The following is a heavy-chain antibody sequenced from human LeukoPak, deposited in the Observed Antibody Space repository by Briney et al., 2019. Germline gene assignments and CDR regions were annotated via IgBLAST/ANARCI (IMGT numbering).Heavy chain of an antibody. CDR1: GFTLSSSE. V-gene: IGHV3-48*03. CDR2: IAVDDTK. J-gene: IGHJ3*02. Sequence: GGSLRLSCAASGFTLSSSEMNWVRQAPGKGLEWVSFIAVDDTKYYADSVKGRFTISRDSAKNTLYLQMNSLRAEDTAVYYCAKGLLFTIIVVVNADAFDIWGQGTMVTVSS. CDR3: AKGLLFTIIVVVNADAFDI. D-gene: IGHD3-22*01.